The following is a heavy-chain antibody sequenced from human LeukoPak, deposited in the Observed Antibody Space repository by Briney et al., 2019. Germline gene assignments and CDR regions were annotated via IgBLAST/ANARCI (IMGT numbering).Heavy chain of an antibody. CDR3: ARALYSNYAT. J-gene: IGHJ4*02. Sequence: GGSLRLSCAASGFTFSNAWMSWVRQAPGKGLEWVANIKQDGSEKYYVDSVKGRFTISRDNAKNSLYLQMNSLRAEDTAVYYCARALYSNYATWGQGTLVTVSS. D-gene: IGHD4-11*01. V-gene: IGHV3-7*01. CDR1: GFTFSNAW. CDR2: IKQDGSEK.